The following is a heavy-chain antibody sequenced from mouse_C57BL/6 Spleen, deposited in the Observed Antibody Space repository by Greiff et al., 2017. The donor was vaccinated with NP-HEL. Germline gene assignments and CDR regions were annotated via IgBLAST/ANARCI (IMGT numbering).Heavy chain of an antibody. Sequence: EVKLVESGGGLVKPGGSLKLSCAASGFTFSSYAMSWVRQTPEKRLEWVATISDGGSYTYYPANVKGRFTISRDNAKNNLYLQMSHLKSEDTAMYYCARDQDGYYVGYWGQGTTLTVSS. V-gene: IGHV5-4*01. J-gene: IGHJ2*01. CDR3: ARDQDGYYVGY. CDR2: ISDGGSYT. CDR1: GFTFSSYA. D-gene: IGHD2-3*01.